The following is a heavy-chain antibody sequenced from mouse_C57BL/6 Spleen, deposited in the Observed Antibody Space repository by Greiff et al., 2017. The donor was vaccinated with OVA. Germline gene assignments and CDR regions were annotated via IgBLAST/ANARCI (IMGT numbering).Heavy chain of an antibody. CDR1: GYTFTSYW. CDR3: ARFTTVVATRYYFDY. CDR2: IDPSDSYT. V-gene: IGHV1-69*01. D-gene: IGHD1-1*01. Sequence: QVQLQQPGAELVMPGASVKLSCKASGYTFTSYWMHWVKQRPGQGLEWIGEIDPSDSYTNYNQKFKGKSTLTVDKSSSTAYMQLSSLTSEDSAVYYCARFTTVVATRYYFDYWGQGTTLTVSS. J-gene: IGHJ2*01.